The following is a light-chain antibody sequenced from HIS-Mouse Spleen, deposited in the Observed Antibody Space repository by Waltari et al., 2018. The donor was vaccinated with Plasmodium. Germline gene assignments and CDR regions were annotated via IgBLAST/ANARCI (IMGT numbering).Light chain of an antibody. J-gene: IGKJ4*01. CDR2: AAS. Sequence: AIRMTQSPSSFSASTGDRVTITCRACQGISSYLAWYQQKPGKAPKLLIYAASTLQSGVPSRFSGSGSGTDFTLTISCLQSEDFATYYCQQYYSYLLTFGGGTKVEIK. CDR1: QGISSY. CDR3: QQYYSYLLT. V-gene: IGKV1-8*01.